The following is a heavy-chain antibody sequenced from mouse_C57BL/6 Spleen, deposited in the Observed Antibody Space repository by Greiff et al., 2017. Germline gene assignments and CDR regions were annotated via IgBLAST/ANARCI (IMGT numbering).Heavy chain of an antibody. J-gene: IGHJ1*03. Sequence: DVKLVESGPGLVKPSQSLSLTCSVTGYSITSGYYWNWIRQFPGNKLEWMGYISYDGSNNYNPSLKNRISITRDTSKNQFFLKLNSVTTEDTATYYCARALYWYFDVWGTGTTVTVSS. CDR2: ISYDGSN. CDR1: GYSITSGYY. CDR3: ARALYWYFDV. V-gene: IGHV3-6*01.